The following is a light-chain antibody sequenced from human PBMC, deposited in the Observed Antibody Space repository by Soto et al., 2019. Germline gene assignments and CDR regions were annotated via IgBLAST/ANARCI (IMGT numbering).Light chain of an antibody. J-gene: IGKJ2*01. CDR3: QQRSNWLYT. CDR2: DAS. Sequence: EIVLTQSPATLSLSPGERATLSCRASQSVSTYLAWYQQKPGQAPRLLISDASNRATGIPARFSGSGSGTDFALTISSLEPADFAVYYCQQRSNWLYTFGQGTKLEIK. CDR1: QSVSTY. V-gene: IGKV3-11*01.